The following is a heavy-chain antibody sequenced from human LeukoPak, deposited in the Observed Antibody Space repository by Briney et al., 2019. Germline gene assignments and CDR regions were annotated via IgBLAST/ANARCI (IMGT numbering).Heavy chain of an antibody. CDR1: GYTFTSYH. CDR3: ARDTGGYSYGDDAFDI. V-gene: IGHV1-46*01. J-gene: IGHJ3*02. CDR2: INPSGGST. Sequence: ASVKVSCKASGYTFTSYHMHWVRQAPGQGLEWMGIINPSGGSTSYAQKFQGRVTMTRDTSTSTVYMGLSSLRSEDTAVYYCARDTGGYSYGDDAFDIWGQGTMVTVSS. D-gene: IGHD5-18*01.